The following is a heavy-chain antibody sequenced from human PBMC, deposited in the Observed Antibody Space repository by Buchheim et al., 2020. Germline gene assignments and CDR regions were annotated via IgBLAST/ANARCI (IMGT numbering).Heavy chain of an antibody. J-gene: IGHJ6*02. D-gene: IGHD3-10*01. CDR2: IKQDGSEK. V-gene: IGHV3-7*01. CDR3: ARTYGSGSYFYYYYYGMDV. CDR1: GFTFSSYW. Sequence: EVQLVESGGGLVQPGGSLRLSCAASGFTFSSYWMSWVRQAPGKGLEWVANIKQDGSEKYYVDSVKGRFTISRDNAKNSLYLQMNSLRAEDTAVYYCARTYGSGSYFYYYYYGMDVWGQGTT.